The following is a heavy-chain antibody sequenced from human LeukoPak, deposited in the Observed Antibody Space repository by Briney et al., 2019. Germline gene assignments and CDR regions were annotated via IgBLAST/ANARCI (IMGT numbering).Heavy chain of an antibody. CDR1: GGSISSGGYY. D-gene: IGHD4-17*01. CDR2: IYYSGST. CDR3: ARAKGGGDYASDY. Sequence: SETLSLTCTVSGGSISSGGYYWNWIRQHPGKGLEWIGYIYYSGSTYYNPSLKSRVTISVDTSKNQFSLKLSSATAADTAVYYCARAKGGGDYASDYWGQGTLVTVSS. J-gene: IGHJ4*02. V-gene: IGHV4-31*03.